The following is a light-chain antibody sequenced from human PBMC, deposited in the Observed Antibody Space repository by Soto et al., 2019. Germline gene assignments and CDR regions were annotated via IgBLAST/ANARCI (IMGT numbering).Light chain of an antibody. CDR2: EVS. CDR3: ISYAGSNNLI. CDR1: SSDVGGFNY. Sequence: QSALTQPPSASGSLGQSVTISCTGSSSDVGGFNYVSWYQQHPGKAPKLIIYEVSKWPSGVPDRFSGSKSGNTASLTVSGLQAEDEADYYCISYAGSNNLIFGGGTKLTVL. V-gene: IGLV2-8*01. J-gene: IGLJ2*01.